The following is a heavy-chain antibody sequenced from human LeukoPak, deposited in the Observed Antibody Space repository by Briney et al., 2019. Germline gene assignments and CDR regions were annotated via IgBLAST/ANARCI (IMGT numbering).Heavy chain of an antibody. CDR2: ITNSGNSK. CDR3: ARTTIFGVVYAFDI. D-gene: IGHD3-3*01. V-gene: IGHV3-21*05. J-gene: IGHJ3*02. CDR1: EFTFSSYS. Sequence: GGSLRLSCAASEFTFSSYSMNWVRQAPGKGLEWVSYITNSGNSKSYADSVKGRFTISRDNAKNSLYLQMNSLRAEDTAVYYCARTTIFGVVYAFDIWGQGTMVTVSS.